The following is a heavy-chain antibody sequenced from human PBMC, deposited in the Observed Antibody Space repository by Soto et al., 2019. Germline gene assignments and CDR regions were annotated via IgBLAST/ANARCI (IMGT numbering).Heavy chain of an antibody. Sequence: QVQLQESGPGLVKPSQTLSLTCTVSGGSISSGGYYWSWIRQHPGKGLEWIGYIYYSGSTYYNPSLTSRVTLSVDTSKNQFSLKLSSVTAADTAVYYCARVKYGGNSGGAFDIWGQGTMVTVSS. CDR3: ARVKYGGNSGGAFDI. D-gene: IGHD2-21*02. CDR2: IYYSGST. V-gene: IGHV4-31*03. J-gene: IGHJ3*02. CDR1: GGSISSGGYY.